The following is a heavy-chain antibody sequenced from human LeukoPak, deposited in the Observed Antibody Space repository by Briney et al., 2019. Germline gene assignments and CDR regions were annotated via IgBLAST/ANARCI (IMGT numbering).Heavy chain of an antibody. J-gene: IGHJ4*02. D-gene: IGHD1-26*01. CDR2: IYNSGST. CDR3: ARNSSGNYFDY. V-gene: IGHV4-38-2*01. CDR1: GNSISNTYY. Sequence: PSETLSLTCAVSGNSISNTYYWGWIRQPPGKELEWIGSIYNSGSTHYNPSLKSRVTISVDTSKNQFSLKLSSVTAADTAVYYYARNSSGNYFDYWGQGTLVTVSS.